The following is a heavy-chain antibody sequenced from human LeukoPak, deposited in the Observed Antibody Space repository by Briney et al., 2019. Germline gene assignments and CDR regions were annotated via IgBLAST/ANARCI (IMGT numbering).Heavy chain of an antibody. Sequence: SETLSLTCTVSGDSISSGYYWGWIRQPPGKGLEWIGRIYHSGSTYYNPSLKSRVTISVDTSKNQFSLKLSSVTAADTAVYYCANQLPSTIFGFWGQGTLVTVSS. J-gene: IGHJ4*02. CDR3: ANQLPSTIFGF. CDR2: IYHSGST. V-gene: IGHV4-38-2*02. CDR1: GDSISSGYY. D-gene: IGHD3-3*01.